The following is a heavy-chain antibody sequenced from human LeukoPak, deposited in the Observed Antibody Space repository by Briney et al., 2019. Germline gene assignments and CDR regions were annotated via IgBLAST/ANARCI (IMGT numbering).Heavy chain of an antibody. CDR2: INNDGSTT. D-gene: IGHD6-19*01. J-gene: IGHJ5*02. Sequence: GGSLRLSCAASGFTFSTFWMHWVRQAPGEGPVWVSRINNDGSTTNYADSVKGRFTISRDNAKNTLYLQMNSLTDDDTAVYYCATAGQYRFDNWGQGTLVTVSS. CDR1: GFTFSTFW. CDR3: ATAGQYRFDN. V-gene: IGHV3-74*01.